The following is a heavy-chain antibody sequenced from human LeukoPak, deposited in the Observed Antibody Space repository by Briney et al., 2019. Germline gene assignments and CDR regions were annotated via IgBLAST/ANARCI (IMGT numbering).Heavy chain of an antibody. CDR2: INHSGST. J-gene: IGHJ5*02. D-gene: IGHD3-3*01. Sequence: PSETLSLTCAVYGGSFSGYYWSWIRQPPGKGLEWIGEINHSGSTNYNPSLKSRVTISVDTSKNQFSLKLSSVTAADTAVYYCARGPTIFGVVIIPGGANWFDPWGQGTLVTVSS. V-gene: IGHV4-34*01. CDR3: ARGPTIFGVVIIPGGANWFDP. CDR1: GGSFSGYY.